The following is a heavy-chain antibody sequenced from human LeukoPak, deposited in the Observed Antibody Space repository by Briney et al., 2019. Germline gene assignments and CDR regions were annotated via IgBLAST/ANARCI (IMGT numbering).Heavy chain of an antibody. J-gene: IGHJ4*02. Sequence: SVKVSCKASGYIFTGYYMHWVRQAPGQGLEWMGGFDPEDGETIYAQKFQGRVTMTEDTSTDTAYMELSSLRAEDTAVYYCARDPIAAAGPFDYWGQGTLVTVSS. D-gene: IGHD6-13*01. V-gene: IGHV1-24*01. CDR1: GYIFTGYY. CDR2: FDPEDGET. CDR3: ARDPIAAAGPFDY.